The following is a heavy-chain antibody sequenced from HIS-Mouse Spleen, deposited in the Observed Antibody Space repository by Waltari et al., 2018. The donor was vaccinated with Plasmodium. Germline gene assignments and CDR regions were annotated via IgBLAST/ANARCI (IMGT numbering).Heavy chain of an antibody. J-gene: IGHJ4*02. D-gene: IGHD6-19*01. V-gene: IGHV1-2*02. CDR2: INPNSGGT. CDR3: AAISPPAIAVAGTVRSTGSGDDY. CDR1: GYTFTGYY. Sequence: VKVSCKASGYTFTGYYMHWVRQAPGQGLEWMGWINPNSGGTNYAQKFQGRVTMTRDTSISTAYMELSRLRSDDTAVYYCAAISPPAIAVAGTVRSTGSGDDYWGQGTLVTVSS.